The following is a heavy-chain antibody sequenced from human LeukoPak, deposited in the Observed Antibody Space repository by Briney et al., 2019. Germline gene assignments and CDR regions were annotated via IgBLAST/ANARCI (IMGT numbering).Heavy chain of an antibody. CDR3: ARPRREGYTALRY. V-gene: IGHV3-64*01. CDR2: ISSNGDST. D-gene: IGHD5-24*01. J-gene: IGHJ4*02. Sequence: QTGGSLRLCCAATGFTFSSNTMRSVRPAPGEGLEYVSTISSNGDSTFYATSVKDRFTISRDNSNNIMYLQMDNRRAEDTAVYYCARPRREGYTALRYWGQGTLVIVSP. CDR1: GFTFSSNT.